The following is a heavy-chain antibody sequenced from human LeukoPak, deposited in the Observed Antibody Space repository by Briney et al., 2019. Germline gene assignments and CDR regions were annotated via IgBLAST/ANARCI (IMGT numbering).Heavy chain of an antibody. CDR3: ARDPVGSGWYDY. J-gene: IGHJ4*02. CDR2: ISYDGSNK. D-gene: IGHD6-19*01. V-gene: IGHV3-30*03. Sequence: GGSLRLSCAASGFTFSSYGMHWVRQAPGKGLEWVAVISYDGSNKYYADSVKGRFTISRDNAKNSLYLQMNNLRAEDTAVYHCARDPVGSGWYDYWGQGSLVTVSS. CDR1: GFTFSSYG.